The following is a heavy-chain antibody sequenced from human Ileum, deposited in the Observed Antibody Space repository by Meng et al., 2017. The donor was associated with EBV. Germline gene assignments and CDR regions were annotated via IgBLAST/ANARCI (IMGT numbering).Heavy chain of an antibody. J-gene: IGHJ4*02. CDR1: GGLISRGGNY. D-gene: IGHD6-19*01. CDR2: IYNSGST. CDR3: ARDGYSSGSD. Sequence: VRLEESRPGLVNPSGPLSLPCSVSGGLISRGGNYGSWIRRPTGNGLEWIGYIYNSGSTNYNPSLKSRVTISVDTSKNQFSLKLSSVTAADTAVYYCARDGYSSGSDWGQGTLVTVSS. V-gene: IGHV4-61*08.